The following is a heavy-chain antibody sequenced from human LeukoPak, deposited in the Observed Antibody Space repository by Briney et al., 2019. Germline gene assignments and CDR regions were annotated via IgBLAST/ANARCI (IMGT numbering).Heavy chain of an antibody. CDR2: ISGSGGST. V-gene: IGHV3-23*01. D-gene: IGHD3-10*01. Sequence: GSLRLSCVVSGFTFTSYAMSWVRQAPGKGLEWVSAISGSGGSTYYADSVKGRFTISRDNSKNTLYLQMNSLRAEDTAVYYCAKPLMVRGVGWFDPWGQGTLVTVSS. CDR1: GFTFTSYA. J-gene: IGHJ5*02. CDR3: AKPLMVRGVGWFDP.